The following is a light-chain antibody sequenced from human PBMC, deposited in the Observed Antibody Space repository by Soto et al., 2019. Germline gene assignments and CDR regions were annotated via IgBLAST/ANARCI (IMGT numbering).Light chain of an antibody. CDR1: SGHSSYA. V-gene: IGLV4-69*01. CDR3: QTWGTGIQV. Sequence: HLVLTQSPSASASLGASVKVTCTLSSGHSSYAIAWHQQQPEKGPRYLMKLNSDGSHSKGDGIPDRFSGSSSGAERYLTISSLQSEDEADYYCQTWGTGIQVFGGGTKLTVL. J-gene: IGLJ3*02. CDR2: LNSDGSH.